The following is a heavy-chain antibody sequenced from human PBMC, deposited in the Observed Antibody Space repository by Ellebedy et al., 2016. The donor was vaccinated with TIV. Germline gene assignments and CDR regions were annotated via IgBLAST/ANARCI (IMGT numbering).Heavy chain of an antibody. CDR2: ITYAGSNQ. CDR1: GFSFDIYS. D-gene: IGHD6-13*01. J-gene: IGHJ4*02. Sequence: GESLKISCEASGFSFDIYSMHWVRQAPGKGLEWVAVITYAGSNQHYADSVKGRFTISRDNAKNSLYLQMSSLRAEDTAVYYCGRLGVIAGAGASDYWGQGTLVIVSS. CDR3: GRLGVIAGAGASDY. V-gene: IGHV3-30-3*01.